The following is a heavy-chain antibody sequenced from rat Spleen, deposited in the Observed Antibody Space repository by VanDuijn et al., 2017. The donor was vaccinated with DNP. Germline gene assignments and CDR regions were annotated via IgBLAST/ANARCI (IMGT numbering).Heavy chain of an antibody. CDR2: IGSAAYAP. D-gene: IGHD4-3*01. J-gene: IGHJ2*01. CDR3: VRWNSGHFDY. CDR1: GFNFSAYY. Sequence: EVQLVESGGDLVQPGRSLKLSCAASGFNFSAYYMAWVRQAPAKGLEWVAYIGSAAYAPYYGDSVKGRFTISRDNAKSTLYLQMNSLRSEDMATYYCVRWNSGHFDYWGQGVMVTVSS. V-gene: IGHV5-22*01.